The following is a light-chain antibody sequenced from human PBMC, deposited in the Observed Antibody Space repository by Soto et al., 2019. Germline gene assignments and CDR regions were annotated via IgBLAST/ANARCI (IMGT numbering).Light chain of an antibody. V-gene: IGKV3-11*01. J-gene: IGKJ4*01. CDR1: QSIGSY. CDR3: QQRSDWPTPT. CDR2: DAS. Sequence: EIALTQSPATLSLSPGERATLSCRASQSIGSYLAWYQQVPGQAPRLLIYDASNRATGIPVRFSGTGSGTDFTLTISSLEPEDFAVYYCQQRSDWPTPTFGGGTKVEIK.